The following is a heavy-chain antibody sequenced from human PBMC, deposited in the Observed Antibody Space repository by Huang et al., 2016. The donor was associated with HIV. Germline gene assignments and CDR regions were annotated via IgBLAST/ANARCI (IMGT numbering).Heavy chain of an antibody. V-gene: IGHV4-34*01. CDR2: VNHGGST. J-gene: IGHJ2*01. CDR1: GGSLHGYY. Sequence: QVQLYQWGAGPLRTSETLSLTCGVSGGSLHGYYWNWLRPSPGRGLEWIGEVNHGGSTKYNLSLKTRVTISVDTSKIQFSLNLTSVTATDTADYYCATSRSGSGWFLDIWGRGTLVSVS. D-gene: IGHD6-19*01. CDR3: ATSRSGSGWFLDI.